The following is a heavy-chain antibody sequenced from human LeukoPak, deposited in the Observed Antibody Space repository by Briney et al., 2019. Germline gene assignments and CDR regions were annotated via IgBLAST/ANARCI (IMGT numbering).Heavy chain of an antibody. Sequence: GGSLRLSCEVSGFTFSDYSMKWARQAPGKGLEWVSYIAARSNYIDYADSVKGRFTISRDNAGNTVYLQMNSLRAEDTAVYYCARGWQFRAFDYWGQGTLVTVSS. V-gene: IGHV3-21*01. CDR3: ARGWQFRAFDY. CDR1: GFTFSDYS. CDR2: IAARSNYI. J-gene: IGHJ4*02. D-gene: IGHD6-19*01.